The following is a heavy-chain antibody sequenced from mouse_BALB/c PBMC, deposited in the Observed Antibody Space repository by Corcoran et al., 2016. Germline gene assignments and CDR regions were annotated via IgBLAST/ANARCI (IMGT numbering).Heavy chain of an antibody. V-gene: IGHV9-3-1*01. CDR1: GYTFTNYG. CDR2: INTYTGEP. D-gene: IGHD3-1*01. Sequence: QIQLVQSGPELKKPGETVKISCKASGYTFTNYGMNWVKQAPGKGLKWMGWINTYTGEPTYADDFKGRFAFSLETSASTAYLQINNLKNEDTATYFWARSSSGYVGAMDYWGQGTSVTVSS. J-gene: IGHJ4*01. CDR3: ARSSSGYVGAMDY.